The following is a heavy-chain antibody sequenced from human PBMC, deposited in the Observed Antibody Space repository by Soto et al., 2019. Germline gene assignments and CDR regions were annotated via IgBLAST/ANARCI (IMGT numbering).Heavy chain of an antibody. CDR1: GGSISSSSYY. CDR2: IYYSGST. D-gene: IGHD5-18*01. Sequence: LSLTCTVSGGSISSSSYYWGWIRQPPGKGLEWIGSIYYSGSTYYNPSLKSRVTISVDTSKNRFSLKLSSVTAADTAVYYCARHRRGYSYGRKYYFDYWGQGTLVTVSS. CDR3: ARHRRGYSYGRKYYFDY. J-gene: IGHJ4*02. V-gene: IGHV4-39*01.